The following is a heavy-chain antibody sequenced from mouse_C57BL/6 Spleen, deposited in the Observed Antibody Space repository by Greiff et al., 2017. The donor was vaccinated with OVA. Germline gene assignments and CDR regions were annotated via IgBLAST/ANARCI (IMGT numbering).Heavy chain of an antibody. CDR1: GYTFTSYG. Sequence: QVHVKQSGAELARPGASVKLSCTASGYTFTSYGISWVKQRTGQGLEWIGEIYPRSGNTYYNEKFKGKATLTADKSSSTAYMELRSLTSEDSAVYFCARRNYGSSNYFDYWGQGTTLTVSS. D-gene: IGHD1-1*01. J-gene: IGHJ2*01. CDR2: IYPRSGNT. CDR3: ARRNYGSSNYFDY. V-gene: IGHV1-81*01.